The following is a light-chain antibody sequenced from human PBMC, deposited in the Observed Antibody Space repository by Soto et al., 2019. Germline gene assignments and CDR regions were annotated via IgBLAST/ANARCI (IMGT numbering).Light chain of an antibody. J-gene: IGLJ2*01. Sequence: QSALTQPPSVSGSPGQSVTISCTGTSSDVGAYNRVSWYQQPPGTAPKLLIFEVKIRPSGVPDRFSGSKSGNTASLNISGLQAEDEADYYCTSYTSSNTVVFGGGTKLTVL. CDR3: TSYTSSNTVV. CDR1: SSDVGAYNR. V-gene: IGLV2-18*02. CDR2: EVK.